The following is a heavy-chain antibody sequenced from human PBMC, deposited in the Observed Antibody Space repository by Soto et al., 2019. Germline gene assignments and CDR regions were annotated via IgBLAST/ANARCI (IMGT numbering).Heavy chain of an antibody. D-gene: IGHD6-19*01. CDR3: ARTSPVAGGIDY. V-gene: IGHV4-59*01. J-gene: IGHJ4*02. CDR1: GGSISDYY. Sequence: QVQLQESGPGLVKPSETLSLTCTVSGGSISDYYWSWIRQPPGKGLEWIGYIYHTTNYNPSLKSQVTISVNTSKNQFTLKVNSATAADTAVYCCARTSPVAGGIDYWGQGTLVTVSS. CDR2: IYHTT.